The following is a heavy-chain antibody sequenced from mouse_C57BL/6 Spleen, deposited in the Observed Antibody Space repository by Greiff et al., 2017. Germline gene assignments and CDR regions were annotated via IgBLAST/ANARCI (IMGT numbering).Heavy chain of an antibody. D-gene: IGHD1-1*01. Sequence: QVQLQQPGAELVMPGASVKLSCKASGYTFTSYWMHWVKQRPGQGLEWIGEIDPSDSYTNYNQKFKGKSTLTVDKSSSTAYMQLSSLTSGDSAVYYCARDYGSSLDYWGQGTTLTVSS. CDR3: ARDYGSSLDY. J-gene: IGHJ2*01. CDR1: GYTFTSYW. V-gene: IGHV1-69*01. CDR2: IDPSDSYT.